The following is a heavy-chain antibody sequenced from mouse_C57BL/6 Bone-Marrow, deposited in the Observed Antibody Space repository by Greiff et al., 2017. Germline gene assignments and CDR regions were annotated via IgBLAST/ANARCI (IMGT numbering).Heavy chain of an antibody. V-gene: IGHV1-7*01. CDR3: ASLYYYGSSGGDY. CDR2: INPSSGYT. Sequence: QVHVKQSGAELAKPGASVKLSCKASGYTFTSYWMHWVKQRPGQGLEWIGYINPSSGYTKYNQKFKDKATLTADKSSSTAYMQLSSLTYEDSAVYYCASLYYYGSSGGDYWGQGTTLTVSS. J-gene: IGHJ2*01. D-gene: IGHD1-1*01. CDR1: GYTFTSYW.